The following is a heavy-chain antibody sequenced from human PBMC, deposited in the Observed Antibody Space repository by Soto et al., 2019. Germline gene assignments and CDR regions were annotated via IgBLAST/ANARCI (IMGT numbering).Heavy chain of an antibody. CDR3: AKSVMAAAGTGQANFDL. Sequence: EVQLLESGGGLVQPGGSLRLSCAASGFTFSSYAMSWVRQAPGKGLEWVAAISGSGGSTYYADSVKGRFTISRDNSKNTLYLQMNSLRADDTAVYYCAKSVMAAAGTGQANFDLWGRGTLVTVSS. CDR2: ISGSGGST. V-gene: IGHV3-23*01. CDR1: GFTFSSYA. D-gene: IGHD6-13*01. J-gene: IGHJ2*01.